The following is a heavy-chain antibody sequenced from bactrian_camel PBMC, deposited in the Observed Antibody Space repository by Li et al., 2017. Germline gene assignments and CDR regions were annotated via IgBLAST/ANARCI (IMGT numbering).Heavy chain of an antibody. Sequence: HVQLVESGGGSVQAGGSLRLSCAVSESIANRNNVGWFREPPGKEREGLAVIDYRSGGSLYADSVKGRFTISQDKARNMVYLQMNSLKSEDTAMYYCARDDSSCVPLVAGRPEIGNWGRGTQVTVS. CDR2: IDYRSGGS. CDR3: ARDDSSCVPLVAGRPEIGN. D-gene: IGHD1*01. CDR1: ESIANRNN. J-gene: IGHJ6*01. V-gene: IGHV3S54*01.